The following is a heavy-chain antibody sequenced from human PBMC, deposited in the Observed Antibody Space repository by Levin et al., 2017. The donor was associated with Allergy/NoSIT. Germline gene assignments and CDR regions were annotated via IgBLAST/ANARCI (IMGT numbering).Heavy chain of an antibody. Sequence: SETLSLTCTVSGGSISSYYWSWIRQPPGKGLEWIGYIYYSGSTNYNPSLKSRVTISVDTSKNQFSLKLSSVTAADTAVYYCARHSHWNAHLDYWGQGTLVTVSS. CDR2: IYYSGST. CDR3: ARHSHWNAHLDY. CDR1: GGSISSYY. D-gene: IGHD1-1*01. J-gene: IGHJ4*02. V-gene: IGHV4-59*08.